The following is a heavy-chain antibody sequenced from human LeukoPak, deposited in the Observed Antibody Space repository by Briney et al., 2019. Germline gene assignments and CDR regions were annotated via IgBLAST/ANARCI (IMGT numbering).Heavy chain of an antibody. CDR3: ARDYSSSRAGDY. D-gene: IGHD6-13*01. V-gene: IGHV1-2*02. CDR1: GYTFTGYY. J-gene: IGHJ4*02. CDR2: INPNSGGT. Sequence: ASVKVSCKASGYTFTGYYMHWVRQAPGQGLEWMGWINPNSGGTNYAQKFQGRVTMTRDTAISTAYMELSRLRSDHTAVYYCARDYSSSRAGDYWGQGTLVTVSS.